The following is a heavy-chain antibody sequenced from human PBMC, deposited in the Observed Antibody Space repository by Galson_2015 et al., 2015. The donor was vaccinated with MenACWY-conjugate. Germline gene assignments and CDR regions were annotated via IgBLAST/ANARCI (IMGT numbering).Heavy chain of an antibody. CDR1: GYYFTSYW. CDR3: ARHPPGGRGMDV. V-gene: IGHV5-51*01. Sequence: QSGAEVKQPGESLKISCKGSGYYFTSYWIAWVRQIPGKGLEWMGLISPGDSNTRYSPSFQGQVTISADKSISTAYLQWSSLKASDTATYYCARHPPGGRGMDVWGQGTTVTVSS. J-gene: IGHJ6*02. D-gene: IGHD1-26*01. CDR2: ISPGDSNT.